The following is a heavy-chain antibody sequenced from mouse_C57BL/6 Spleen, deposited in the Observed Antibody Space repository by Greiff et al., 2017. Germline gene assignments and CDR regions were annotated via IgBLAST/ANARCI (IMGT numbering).Heavy chain of an antibody. CDR1: GYTFTDYE. V-gene: IGHV1-15*01. CDR2: IDPETGGT. D-gene: IGHD1-1*01. Sequence: QVQLQQSGAELVRPGASVTLSCKASGYTFTDYEMHWVKQTPVHGLEWIGAIDPETGGTAYNQKFKGKAILTADKSSSTAYMELRSLTSEDSAVYYCTRGNLYYYGSSSWFAYWGQGTLVTVSA. CDR3: TRGNLYYYGSSSWFAY. J-gene: IGHJ3*01.